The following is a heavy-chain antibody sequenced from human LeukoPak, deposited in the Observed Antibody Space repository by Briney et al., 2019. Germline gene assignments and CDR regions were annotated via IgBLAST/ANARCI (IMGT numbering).Heavy chain of an antibody. D-gene: IGHD3-3*01. CDR2: IYYSGST. CDR1: GGSFSGYY. Sequence: KPSETLSLTCAVYGGSFSGYYWSWIRQPPGKGLEWIGSIYYSGSTYYNPSLESRVTISVDTSKTQFSLKLSSVTAADTAVYYCARDSDRLISYYDFWSGYSGQYNWFDPWGQGTLVTVSS. V-gene: IGHV4-34*01. J-gene: IGHJ5*02. CDR3: ARDSDRLISYYDFWSGYSGQYNWFDP.